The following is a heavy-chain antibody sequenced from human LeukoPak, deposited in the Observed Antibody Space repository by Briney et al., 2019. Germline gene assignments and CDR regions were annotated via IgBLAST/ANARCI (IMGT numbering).Heavy chain of an antibody. J-gene: IGHJ4*02. CDR2: IRYDGSNK. CDR1: GFTFSTYG. CDR3: ARDPIQNYDSSGSDY. V-gene: IGHV3-30*02. D-gene: IGHD3-22*01. Sequence: GGSLRLSCAASGFTFSTYGMHWVRQAPGKGLEWVAFIRYDGSNKYYADSVKGRFTISRDNAKNSLYLQMNSLRAEDTAVYYCARDPIQNYDSSGSDYWGQGTLVTVSS.